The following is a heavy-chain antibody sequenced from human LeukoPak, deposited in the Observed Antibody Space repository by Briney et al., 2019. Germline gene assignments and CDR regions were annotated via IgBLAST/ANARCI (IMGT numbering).Heavy chain of an antibody. CDR3: AKDSGELLYGDAFDI. CDR1: GFTFSSYG. CDR2: IWYDGSNK. D-gene: IGHD3-10*01. J-gene: IGHJ3*02. V-gene: IGHV3-33*06. Sequence: GGSLRLSCVASGFTFSSYGMHWVRQAPGKGLEWVAVIWYDGSNKYYADSVKGQFTISRDNSKNTLYLQMNSLRAEDTAVYHCAKDSGELLYGDAFDIWGQGTMVTVSS.